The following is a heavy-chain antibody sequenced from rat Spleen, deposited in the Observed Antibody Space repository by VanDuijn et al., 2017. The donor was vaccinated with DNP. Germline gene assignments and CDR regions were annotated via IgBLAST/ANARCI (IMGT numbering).Heavy chain of an antibody. Sequence: EVQLQESGPGLVKPSQSLSLTCSVTGYSITSTYWGWIRKFPGNKMEWVGHISYSGSTSYNPSLKSRISITRDTSKNQFFLQVNSVTTKDTATYYCARDTDNYYDYFDCWGQGVMVTVSS. CDR1: GYSITSTY. CDR2: ISYSGST. CDR3: ARDTDNYYDYFDC. V-gene: IGHV3-1*01. D-gene: IGHD1-6*01. J-gene: IGHJ2*01.